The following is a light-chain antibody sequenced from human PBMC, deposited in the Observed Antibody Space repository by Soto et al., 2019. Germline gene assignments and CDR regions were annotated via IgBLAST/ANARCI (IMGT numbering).Light chain of an antibody. V-gene: IGKV1-5*03. Sequence: DIQMTQSTSTLSGSVGDRVTITCRASQTISSWLAWYQQKPGKAPKLLIYKASTLKSGVPSRFSGSASGTDFTLTISSLQPEDFATYYCQQANSFPITFGQGTRLEIK. CDR3: QQANSFPIT. J-gene: IGKJ5*01. CDR1: QTISSW. CDR2: KAS.